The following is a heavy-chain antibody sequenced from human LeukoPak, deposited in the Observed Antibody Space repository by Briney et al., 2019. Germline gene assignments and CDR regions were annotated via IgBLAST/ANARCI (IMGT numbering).Heavy chain of an antibody. CDR3: ARSDFWSGDAFDI. CDR1: DDSISDYY. J-gene: IGHJ3*02. D-gene: IGHD3-3*01. V-gene: IGHV4-59*08. Sequence: SETLSLTCTVSDDSISDYYRGWIRQPPGKGLEWIGYFHNSGTSTYNPSLKSRVTISVDTSKNQFSLKLSSVTAADTAVYYCARSDFWSGDAFDIWGQGTMVTVSS. CDR2: FHNSGTS.